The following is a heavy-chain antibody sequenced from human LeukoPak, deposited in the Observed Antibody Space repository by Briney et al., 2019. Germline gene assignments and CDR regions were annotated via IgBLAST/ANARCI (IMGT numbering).Heavy chain of an antibody. J-gene: IGHJ4*02. CDR3: AKVGDGSGWYYFDY. V-gene: IGHV3-23*01. D-gene: IGHD6-19*01. CDR2: ISGSGGSA. Sequence: PGGSLRLSCAASGFTFSSYAMSWVRQAPGKGLEWVSAISGSGGSAYYADSVKGRFTISRDNSKNTLYLQMNSLRAEDTAVYYCAKVGDGSGWYYFDYWGQGTLVTVSS. CDR1: GFTFSSYA.